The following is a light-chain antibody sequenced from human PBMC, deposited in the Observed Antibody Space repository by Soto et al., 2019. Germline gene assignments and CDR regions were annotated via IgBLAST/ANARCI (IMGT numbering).Light chain of an antibody. CDR2: DTS. CDR3: QQGSNWYT. V-gene: IGKV3-11*01. J-gene: IGKJ2*01. Sequence: EIVLTQSPATLSLSPGDRATLSCRASQRVDRYLAWYHEKPAQAPSLLIYDTSDRATGIPDRFSGSGSGTDFTLTISSVEPEDFAVYYCQQGSNWYTFGQGTKLEIK. CDR1: QRVDRY.